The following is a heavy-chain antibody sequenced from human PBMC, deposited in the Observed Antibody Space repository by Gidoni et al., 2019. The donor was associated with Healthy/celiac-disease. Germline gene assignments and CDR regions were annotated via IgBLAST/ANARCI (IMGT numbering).Heavy chain of an antibody. Sequence: EVQLVESGGGLIQPGGSLRLSCAASGFTVSSNYMSWVRQAPGKGLEWVTVSYSGGNTYYANSVKGRFTISRDNSKNTLYLQRNSLRTEDTGVYYCARVGLPQPFDIWGQGTMVTVSS. J-gene: IGHJ3*02. CDR3: ARVGLPQPFDI. CDR2: SYSGGNT. D-gene: IGHD2-15*01. V-gene: IGHV3-53*01. CDR1: GFTVSSNY.